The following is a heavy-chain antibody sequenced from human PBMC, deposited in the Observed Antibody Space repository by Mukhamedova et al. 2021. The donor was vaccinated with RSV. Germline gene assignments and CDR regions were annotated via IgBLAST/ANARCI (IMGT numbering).Heavy chain of an antibody. CDR3: AKELLFEGDAFDI. Sequence: NKYYADSVKGRFTISRDNSKNTLYLQMNSLRAEDTAVYYCAKELLFEGDAFDIWGQGTMVTVS. CDR2: NK. D-gene: IGHD3-16*01. J-gene: IGHJ3*02. V-gene: IGHV3-30*02.